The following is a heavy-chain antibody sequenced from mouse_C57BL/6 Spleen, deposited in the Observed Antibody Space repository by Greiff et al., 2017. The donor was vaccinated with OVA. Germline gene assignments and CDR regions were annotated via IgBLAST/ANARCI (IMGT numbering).Heavy chain of an antibody. CDR3: ARSDYGSSYGAY. J-gene: IGHJ3*01. CDR2: IDPSDSYT. V-gene: IGHV1-50*01. Sequence: VQLQHPGAELVKPGASVKLSCKASGYTFTSYWMQWVKQRPGQGLEWIGEIDPSDSYTNYNQKFKGKATLTVDTSSSTAYMQLSSLTSEDSAVYYCARSDYGSSYGAYWGQGTLVTVSA. CDR1: GYTFTSYW. D-gene: IGHD1-1*01.